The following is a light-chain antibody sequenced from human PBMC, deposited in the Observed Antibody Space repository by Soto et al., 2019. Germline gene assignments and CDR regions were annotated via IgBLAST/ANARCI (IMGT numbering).Light chain of an antibody. CDR1: QNINRW. J-gene: IGKJ1*01. CDR2: TAS. Sequence: DFQMTQSPSTLSASVGDRVTITCRASQNINRWLAWYQQKPGKAPKLLIYTASRLEGGVPSRFSGSGSGTEFTLTISGLQPDDFATYYCQQYNSYPWTFGQGTKVEI. CDR3: QQYNSYPWT. V-gene: IGKV1-5*03.